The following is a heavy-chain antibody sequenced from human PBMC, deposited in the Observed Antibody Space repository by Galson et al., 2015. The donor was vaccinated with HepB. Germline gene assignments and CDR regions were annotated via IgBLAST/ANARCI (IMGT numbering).Heavy chain of an antibody. D-gene: IGHD6-19*01. Sequence: SLRLSCAASGFTFSSYAMHWVRQAPGKGLEYVSAISSNGGSTYYADSVKGRFTISRDNSKNTLYLQMSSLRAEDTAVYYCVKRGYSSGWYYFDYWGRGTLVTVSS. CDR1: GFTFSSYA. V-gene: IGHV3-64D*06. CDR2: ISSNGGST. J-gene: IGHJ4*02. CDR3: VKRGYSSGWYYFDY.